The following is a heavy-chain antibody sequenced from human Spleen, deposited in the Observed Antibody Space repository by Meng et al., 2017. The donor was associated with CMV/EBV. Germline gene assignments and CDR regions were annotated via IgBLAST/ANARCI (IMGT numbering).Heavy chain of an antibody. CDR2: ISPYNGHT. Sequence: ASVKVSCKTSGYTFTNYDINWVRQVPGQGFEWMGRISPYNGHTNYAQNLQGRVTITTDTSTTTAYMELKSLRSIDTAVYFCARGSPWGYSSSWVFDFWGQGTLVTVSS. CDR1: GYTFTNYD. D-gene: IGHD6-13*01. V-gene: IGHV1-18*01. CDR3: ARGSPWGYSSSWVFDF. J-gene: IGHJ4*02.